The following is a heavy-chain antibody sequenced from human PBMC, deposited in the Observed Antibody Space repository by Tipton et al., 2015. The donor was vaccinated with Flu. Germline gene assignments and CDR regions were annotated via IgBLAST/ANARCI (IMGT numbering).Heavy chain of an antibody. CDR2: INHSGSS. Sequence: GLVKPSETLSLTCTVSGGSINSYYWTWIRQPPGKGLEWIGEINHSGSSNYNPSLKSRVTMSVDTSKNQFSLKVRSVTAADTALYYCARGLYASGSDQGRYFDSWGQGILVTASS. D-gene: IGHD3-10*01. J-gene: IGHJ4*02. V-gene: IGHV4-34*01. CDR1: GGSINSYY. CDR3: ARGLYASGSDQGRYFDS.